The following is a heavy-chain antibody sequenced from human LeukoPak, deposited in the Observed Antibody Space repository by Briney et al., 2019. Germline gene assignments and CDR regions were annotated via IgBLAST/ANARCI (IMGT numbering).Heavy chain of an antibody. CDR2: IIPMINTP. CDR1: GGTFRSFA. Sequence: SVKVYCKASGGTFRSFAINWVRQAPGKGLEWMGGIIPMINTPKYAQRFQGRVSITADESTSTGYMEVSSLRSEDTAVYYCAIFQGTYGDNDNDFWGQGTLVTVSS. D-gene: IGHD4-17*01. V-gene: IGHV1-69*13. J-gene: IGHJ4*02. CDR3: AIFQGTYGDNDNDF.